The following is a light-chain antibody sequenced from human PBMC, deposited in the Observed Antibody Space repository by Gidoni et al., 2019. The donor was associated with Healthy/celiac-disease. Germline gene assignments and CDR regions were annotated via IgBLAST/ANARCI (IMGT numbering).Light chain of an antibody. J-gene: IGKJ5*01. V-gene: IGKV1-5*01. CDR2: DAS. CDR3: QQYNSYSPPIT. Sequence: DIQMTQSPSTLSASVGDRVTITCRASQSISRWLAWYQQKPGKAPKLLMYDASSFESGVPSRFSVSGSGTEFTLTISSLQPEDFATYYCQQYNSYSPPITFGQGTRLEIK. CDR1: QSISRW.